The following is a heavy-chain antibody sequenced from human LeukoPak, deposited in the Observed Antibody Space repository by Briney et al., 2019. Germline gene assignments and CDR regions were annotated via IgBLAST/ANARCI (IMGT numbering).Heavy chain of an antibody. J-gene: IGHJ4*02. Sequence: PGRPLRLSCAATGFTFSNAWMSWVQQAPGQRPECVGRTPRTTDGGTTDYAATVKGRFTISRDDSKNTLYLQMNSLKTEDTAVYYCTTDLLNCSSTSCSHTDYWGQGTLVTVSS. CDR2: TPRTTDGGTT. D-gene: IGHD2-2*01. CDR3: TTDLLNCSSTSCSHTDY. V-gene: IGHV3-15*01. CDR1: GFTFSNAW.